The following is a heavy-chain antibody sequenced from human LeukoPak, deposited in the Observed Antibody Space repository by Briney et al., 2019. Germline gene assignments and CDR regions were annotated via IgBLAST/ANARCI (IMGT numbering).Heavy chain of an antibody. V-gene: IGHV1-69*13. Sequence: SVMLSCKASGYTFTSYGISWVRQAPGQGLEWMGGIIPVFGTSSYAQKFQGRVTITADESTRTAYMELSSLRSEDTAVYYCARVTGGRYCSTTSCYMRGWFDPWGQGTLVTVSS. CDR3: ARVTGGRYCSTTSCYMRGWFDP. CDR2: IIPVFGTS. CDR1: GYTFTSYG. J-gene: IGHJ5*02. D-gene: IGHD2-2*02.